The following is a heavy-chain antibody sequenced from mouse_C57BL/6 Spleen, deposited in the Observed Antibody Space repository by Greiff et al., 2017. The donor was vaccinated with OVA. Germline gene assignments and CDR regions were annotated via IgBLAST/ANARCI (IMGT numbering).Heavy chain of an antibody. Sequence: VQLQQPGAELVKPGASVKMSCKASGYTFTSYWITWVKQRPGQGLEWIGDLYPGSGSTNYNEKFKSKATLTVDTSSSTAYMQLNSLTSEDSAVYYCARSFYYYGSSAWFAYWGQGTLVTVSA. CDR2: LYPGSGST. V-gene: IGHV1-55*01. J-gene: IGHJ3*01. CDR1: GYTFTSYW. CDR3: ARSFYYYGSSAWFAY. D-gene: IGHD1-1*01.